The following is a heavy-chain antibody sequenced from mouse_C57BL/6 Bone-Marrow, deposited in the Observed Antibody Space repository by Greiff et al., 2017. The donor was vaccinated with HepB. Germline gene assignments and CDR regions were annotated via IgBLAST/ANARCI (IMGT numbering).Heavy chain of an antibody. CDR2: IYPGSGNT. CDR1: GYTFTDYY. CDR3: ARWGFGNGSSLWYFDV. D-gene: IGHD1-1*01. J-gene: IGHJ1*03. Sequence: VQLQQSGPELVKPGASVKISCKASGYTFTDYYINWVKQRPGQGLEWIGWIYPGSGNTKYNEKFKGKATLTVDTASSTAYMQLSSLTSEDSAVYFCARWGFGNGSSLWYFDVWGTGTTVTVSS. V-gene: IGHV1-84*01.